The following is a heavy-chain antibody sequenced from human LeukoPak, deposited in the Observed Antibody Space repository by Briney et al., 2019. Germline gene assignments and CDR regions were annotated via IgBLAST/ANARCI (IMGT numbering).Heavy chain of an antibody. Sequence: SETLSLTCTVSGGSISSSSYYWGWIRQPPGKGLEWIGSIYYSGSTYYNPSLKSRVTISVDTSKNQFSLKLSSVTAADTAVYYCARQGPFTVTTPYWGQGTLVTVSS. CDR1: GGSISSSSYY. CDR2: IYYSGST. CDR3: ARQGPFTVTTPY. V-gene: IGHV4-39*01. D-gene: IGHD4-11*01. J-gene: IGHJ4*02.